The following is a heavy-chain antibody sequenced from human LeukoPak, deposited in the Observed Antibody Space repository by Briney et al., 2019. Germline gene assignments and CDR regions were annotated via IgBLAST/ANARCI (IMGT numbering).Heavy chain of an antibody. CDR3: TRAPIPGNY. V-gene: IGHV1-8*01. D-gene: IGHD3-10*01. CDR1: GYTFTTWN. Sequence: ASVKVSCKASGYTFTTWNIHWVRQATGQGLEWMGWMNPHTGSTGFAPKFQGRVAVTRDTSINTAYLELNSLTSDDTAVYYCTRAPIPGNYWGQGNLVTVSS. J-gene: IGHJ4*02. CDR2: MNPHTGST.